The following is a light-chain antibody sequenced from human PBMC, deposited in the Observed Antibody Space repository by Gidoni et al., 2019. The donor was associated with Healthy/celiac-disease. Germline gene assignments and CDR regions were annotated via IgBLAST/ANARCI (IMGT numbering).Light chain of an antibody. CDR1: SSDVGGYNY. Sequence: QSALTQPASVSGSHGQSITISCTGTSSDVGGYNYVSWYQQNPGKAPKLMIYEVSNRPSGVSNRFSGSKSGNTASLTISGLQAEDEADYYCSSYTSSSTPVFGGGTKLTVL. CDR3: SSYTSSSTPV. CDR2: EVS. J-gene: IGLJ2*01. V-gene: IGLV2-14*01.